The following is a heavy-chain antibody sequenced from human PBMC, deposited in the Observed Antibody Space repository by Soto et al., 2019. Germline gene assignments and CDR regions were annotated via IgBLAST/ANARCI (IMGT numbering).Heavy chain of an antibody. CDR3: ATDLISPGTFDY. D-gene: IGHD6-13*01. CDR1: GFTFSNHI. V-gene: IGHV3-23*01. CDR2: IASSGYPT. J-gene: IGHJ4*02. Sequence: GGSLRLSCVGSGFTFSNHIMTWVRQPPGKGQEWVSSIASSGYPTYYGDSVRGRFSNTRDNSKSKLYLQLNSLRAENTAVYYCATDLISPGTFDYCGQGTLVTVSS.